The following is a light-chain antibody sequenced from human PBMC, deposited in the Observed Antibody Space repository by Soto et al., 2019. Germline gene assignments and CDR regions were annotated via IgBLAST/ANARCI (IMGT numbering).Light chain of an antibody. CDR2: EVS. V-gene: IGLV2-8*01. J-gene: IGLJ1*01. Sequence: QSALTQPPSASGSPGQSVTISCTGTSSDVGDYNYVSWYQQHPGKAPKLMIYEVSKRPSGVPDRFSGSKSGNTASLTVSGLQAEDEADYYCSSYAGINHFYVFGTGTKVTVL. CDR3: SSYAGINHFYV. CDR1: SSDVGDYNY.